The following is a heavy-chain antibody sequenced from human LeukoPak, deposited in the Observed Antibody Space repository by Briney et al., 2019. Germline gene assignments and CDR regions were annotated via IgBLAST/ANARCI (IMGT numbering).Heavy chain of an antibody. Sequence: ASVKASCKASGYTFTSYGISWVRQAPGQGLEWMGWISAYNGNTNYAQKLQGRVTMTTDTSTSTAYMELRSLRSDDTAVYYCARVMYYDISTGYSALDYWGQGTLVTVSS. D-gene: IGHD3-9*01. CDR2: ISAYNGNT. CDR1: GYTFTSYG. CDR3: ARVMYYDISTGYSALDY. J-gene: IGHJ4*02. V-gene: IGHV1-18*04.